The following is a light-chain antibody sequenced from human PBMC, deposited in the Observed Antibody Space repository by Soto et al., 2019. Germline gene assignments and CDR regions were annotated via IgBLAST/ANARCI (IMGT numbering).Light chain of an antibody. J-gene: IGKJ1*01. CDR3: QQYNTFSWT. CDR1: EFISSR. V-gene: IGKV1-5*01. CDR2: DTS. Sequence: DIQMTHSPSTLSASVGDRVTITCRASEFISSRLAWYQQKPGKAPKLLIYDTSTLASGVPSRFSGSGSGTDFTLTISSLQPDDFATYYCQQYNTFSWTFGPGTRVEIK.